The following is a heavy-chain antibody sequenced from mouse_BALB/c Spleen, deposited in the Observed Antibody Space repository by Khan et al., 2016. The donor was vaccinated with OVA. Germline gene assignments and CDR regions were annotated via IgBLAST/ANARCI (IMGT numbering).Heavy chain of an antibody. V-gene: IGHV14-3*02. CDR2: IDPANDNS. J-gene: IGHJ2*01. CDR3: APVGTWDYFDY. Sequence: VQLKESGAELVKPGASVKLSCTASGFNIKDTHMHWVKQRPEQGLEWIGRIDPANDNSKYDPRFQGKATITADTSSNTAYLHLSSLTSEDTAVYYCAPVGTWDYFDYWGQGTTLTVSS. CDR1: GFNIKDTH. D-gene: IGHD4-1*01.